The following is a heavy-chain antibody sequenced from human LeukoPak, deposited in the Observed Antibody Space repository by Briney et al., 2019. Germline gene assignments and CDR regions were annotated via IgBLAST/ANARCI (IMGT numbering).Heavy chain of an antibody. J-gene: IGHJ4*02. CDR3: ATGRTKWDLLNY. Sequence: SVKVSCKVSGYTLTELSLHWVRRAPGKGLEWMGGLDPEDGEMIYSQKFQGRVTMTEDTSTDLAYMEMSSLRSEDTAVYYCATGRTKWDLLNYWGQGTLVAVSS. V-gene: IGHV1-24*01. CDR1: GYTLTELS. CDR2: LDPEDGEM. D-gene: IGHD1-26*01.